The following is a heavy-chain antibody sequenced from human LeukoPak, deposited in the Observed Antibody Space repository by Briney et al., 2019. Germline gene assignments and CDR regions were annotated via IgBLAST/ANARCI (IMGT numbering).Heavy chain of an antibody. Sequence: EGSLRLSRAASGFTFSSYGMHWVRQAPGKGLEWVAVISYDGSNKYYADSVKGRFTISRDNSKNTVYLQMNSLRAEDTAVYYCANEIRPNDYWGQGTLVTVSS. V-gene: IGHV3-30*18. D-gene: IGHD4-17*01. CDR3: ANEIRPNDY. CDR1: GFTFSSYG. CDR2: ISYDGSNK. J-gene: IGHJ4*02.